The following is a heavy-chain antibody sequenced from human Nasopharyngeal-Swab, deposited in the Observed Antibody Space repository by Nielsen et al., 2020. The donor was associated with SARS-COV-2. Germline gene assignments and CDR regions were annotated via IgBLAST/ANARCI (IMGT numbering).Heavy chain of an antibody. D-gene: IGHD6-13*01. CDR2: IYYSGST. Sequence: SETLSLTCTVSGGSVSSGNYYWSWIRQPPGKGLEWIGYIYYSGSTNYNPSLKSRVSISVDTSKNHFSLKLSSVTAADTAVYYCARDQQQYSSSWYRSSAGWFDPWGQGTLVTVSS. V-gene: IGHV4-61*03. CDR1: GGSVSSGNYY. CDR3: ARDQQQYSSSWYRSSAGWFDP. J-gene: IGHJ5*02.